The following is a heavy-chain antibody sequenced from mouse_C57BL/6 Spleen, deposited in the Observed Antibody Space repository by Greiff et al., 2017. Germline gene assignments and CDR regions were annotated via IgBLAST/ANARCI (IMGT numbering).Heavy chain of an antibody. CDR2: ILPGSGST. D-gene: IGHD1-1*01. CDR3: ARSFITTVDY. V-gene: IGHV1-9*01. J-gene: IGHJ2*01. Sequence: QVQLQQSGAELMKPGASVKLSCKATGYTFTGYWIEWVKQRPGHGLEWIGEILPGSGSTNYKENVKGKATFTADKSLNTAYMQISSLTTDDSAMYYCARSFITTVDYWGQGTTLTVSS. CDR1: GYTFTGYW.